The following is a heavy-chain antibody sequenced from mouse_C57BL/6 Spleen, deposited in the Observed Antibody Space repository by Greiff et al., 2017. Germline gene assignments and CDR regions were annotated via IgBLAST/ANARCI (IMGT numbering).Heavy chain of an antibody. J-gene: IGHJ4*01. V-gene: IGHV1-55*01. CDR2: IYPGSGST. Sequence: QVQLQQPGAELVKPGASVKMSCKASGYTFTSYWITWVKQRPGQGLEWIGDIYPGSGSTNYNEKFKSKATLTVDTSSSTAYMQLSSLTSEDSAVYVCARRFIPTEDAMDYWGQGTSVTVSS. CDR1: GYTFTSYW. CDR3: ARRFIPTEDAMDY. D-gene: IGHD1-1*01.